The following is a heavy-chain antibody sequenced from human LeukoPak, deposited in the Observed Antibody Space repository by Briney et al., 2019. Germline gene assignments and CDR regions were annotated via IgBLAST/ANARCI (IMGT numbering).Heavy chain of an antibody. V-gene: IGHV3-7*01. CDR2: IKQDGSEK. Sequence: GGSLRLSCAASGFTFSSYWMSWVRQAPGKGLEWVANIKQDGSEKYYVDSVKGRFTISRDNAKNSLYLQMNSLRAEDTAVYYCARDSAAWGRGAFDIWGQGTMVTVSS. D-gene: IGHD3-16*01. CDR1: GFTFSSYW. J-gene: IGHJ3*02. CDR3: ARDSAAWGRGAFDI.